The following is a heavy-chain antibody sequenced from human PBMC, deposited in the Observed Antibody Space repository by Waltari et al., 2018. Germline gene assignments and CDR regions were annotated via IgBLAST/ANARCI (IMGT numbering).Heavy chain of an antibody. CDR3: ARDVAGRAY. CDR1: GFVVSDYY. D-gene: IGHD3-10*01. V-gene: IGHV3-53*01. Sequence: EVELVESGGGLIQPGGSLRLSCAASGFVVSDYYMSWVRQAPGKGLEWLSVIYSSGRIYYADSVKGRFTISRDTSENMATLQMYSLRADDTAVYYCARDVAGRAYWGQGTQVTVSS. J-gene: IGHJ4*02. CDR2: IYSSGRI.